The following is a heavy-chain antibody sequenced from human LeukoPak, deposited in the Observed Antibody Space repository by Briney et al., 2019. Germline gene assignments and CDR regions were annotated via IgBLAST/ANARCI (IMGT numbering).Heavy chain of an antibody. CDR2: MYSDGTT. V-gene: IGHV3-53*01. D-gene: IGHD3-16*01. CDR1: EFTAVSNY. J-gene: IGHJ5*02. CDR3: ARLVNYGDWFDP. Sequence: GGSLSLSGAPTEFTAVSNYMSWAGQAQGKGLEGVSVMYSDGTTYYADSVKGRFTISRDDSKNTLYLHMNSLRVEDTATYYCARLVNYGDWFDPWGQGTLVTVSS.